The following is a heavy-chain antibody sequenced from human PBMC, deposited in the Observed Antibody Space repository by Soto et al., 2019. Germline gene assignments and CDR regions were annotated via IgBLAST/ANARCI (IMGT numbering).Heavy chain of an antibody. Sequence: QVQLVQSGAEVKKPGSSVKVSCKASGLIFSSYAISWVRQAPGQGLEWVGGILPIFGTTNYAQRFKGRVTITAEISTTTLYLDLSSLRSEDTAVYFCVSGANYDIATGKGDYFHGMDVWGQGTTVTFSS. V-gene: IGHV1-69*06. CDR2: ILPIFGTT. D-gene: IGHD3-9*01. CDR3: VSGANYDIATGKGDYFHGMDV. J-gene: IGHJ6*02. CDR1: GLIFSSYA.